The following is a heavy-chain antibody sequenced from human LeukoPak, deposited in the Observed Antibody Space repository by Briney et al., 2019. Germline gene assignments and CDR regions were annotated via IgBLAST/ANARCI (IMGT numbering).Heavy chain of an antibody. J-gene: IGHJ3*02. CDR1: TYSISSAYY. Sequence: SETLSLTCAVSTYSISSAYYWGWIRQPPGKGMEWIANIYHSGSTYYNPSLKSRVTISVDTSKNQFSLKLSSVTAADTVVYYCARLSGSYYRDAFDIWGQGTMVTVSS. V-gene: IGHV4-38-2*01. CDR3: ARLSGSYYRDAFDI. CDR2: IYHSGST. D-gene: IGHD1-26*01.